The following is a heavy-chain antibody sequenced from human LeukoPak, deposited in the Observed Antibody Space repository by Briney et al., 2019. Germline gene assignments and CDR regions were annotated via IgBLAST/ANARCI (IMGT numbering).Heavy chain of an antibody. V-gene: IGHV1-2*02. CDR1: GYTFTGYY. J-gene: IGHJ4*02. D-gene: IGHD2-15*01. Sequence: ATVTVSCKASGYTFTGYYMHWVRQTPGQGVEWMGWINPNSGGTNYAQKFHGRVTMTRDTSISTAYMELSRLRSDDTAVYYCASHLRGHSSFDYWGQGTLVTVSS. CDR3: ASHLRGHSSFDY. CDR2: INPNSGGT.